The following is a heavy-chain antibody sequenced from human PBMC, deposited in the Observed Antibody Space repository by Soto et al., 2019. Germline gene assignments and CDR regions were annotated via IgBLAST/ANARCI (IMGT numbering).Heavy chain of an antibody. Sequence: QVQLQESGPGLVKPSATLSLTCTVSGGSISSYYWGWIRQPPGKGLEWIGYIYYSGSTNYNPSLKSRVTISVDTSKNQFSLKLSSVTAADTGGYYCARRYGGTFDYWGQGTLVTVSS. V-gene: IGHV4-59*08. CDR1: GGSISSYY. D-gene: IGHD2-15*01. CDR2: IYYSGST. J-gene: IGHJ4*02. CDR3: ARRYGGTFDY.